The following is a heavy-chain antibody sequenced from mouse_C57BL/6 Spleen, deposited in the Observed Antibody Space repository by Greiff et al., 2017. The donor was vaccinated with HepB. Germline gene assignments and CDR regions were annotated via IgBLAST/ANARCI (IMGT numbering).Heavy chain of an antibody. Sequence: VKLQQSGPELVKPGASVKISCKASGYAFSSSWMNWVKQRPGKGLEWIGRIYPGDGDTNYNGKFKGKATLTADKSSSTAYMQLSSLTSEDSAVYFCARDYGSSYSFAYWGQGTLVTVSA. CDR1: GYAFSSSW. V-gene: IGHV1-82*01. D-gene: IGHD1-1*01. CDR3: ARDYGSSYSFAY. CDR2: IYPGDGDT. J-gene: IGHJ3*01.